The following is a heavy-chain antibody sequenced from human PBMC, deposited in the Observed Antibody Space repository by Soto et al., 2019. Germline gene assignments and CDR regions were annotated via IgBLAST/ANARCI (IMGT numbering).Heavy chain of an antibody. V-gene: IGHV4-30-4*01. J-gene: IGHJ4*02. D-gene: IGHD3-22*01. Sequence: SETLSLTCTVSGGSISSGDYYWSWIRQPPGKGLEWIGYIYYSGSTYYNPSLKSRVTISVDTSKNQFSLKLSSVTAADTAVYYCARVDDSSGYHAGFDYWGQGTLVTVSS. CDR1: GGSISSGDYY. CDR3: ARVDDSSGYHAGFDY. CDR2: IYYSGST.